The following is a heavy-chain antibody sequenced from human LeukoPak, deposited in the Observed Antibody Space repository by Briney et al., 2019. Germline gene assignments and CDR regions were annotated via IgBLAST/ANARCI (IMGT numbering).Heavy chain of an antibody. J-gene: IGHJ4*02. CDR3: AKDGVGGYFDY. V-gene: IGHV3-30*18. CDR2: LSYDGRNK. CDR1: GFTFSSYG. D-gene: IGHD3-16*01. Sequence: PPGGSLRLSCAASGFTFSSYGMHWVRQAPGKGLEWVAVLSYDGRNKYYADSVKGRFTISRDNSKNTLYLQMNSLRAEDTAVYYCAKDGVGGYFDYWGQGNLVTVSS.